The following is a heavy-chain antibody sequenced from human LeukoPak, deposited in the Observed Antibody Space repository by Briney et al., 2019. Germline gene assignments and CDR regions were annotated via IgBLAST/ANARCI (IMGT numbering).Heavy chain of an antibody. Sequence: GGSLRLSCAASGFTFSSYSMNWVRQAPGEGLEWVSSISSSSSYIYYADSVKGRFTISRDNAKNSLYLQMNSLRAEDTAVYYCARDRTAAGTDYWGQGTLVTVSS. V-gene: IGHV3-21*01. J-gene: IGHJ4*02. D-gene: IGHD6-13*01. CDR3: ARDRTAAGTDY. CDR2: ISSSSSYI. CDR1: GFTFSSYS.